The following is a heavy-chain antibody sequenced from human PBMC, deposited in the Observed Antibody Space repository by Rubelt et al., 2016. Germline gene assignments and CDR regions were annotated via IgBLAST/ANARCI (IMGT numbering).Heavy chain of an antibody. CDR2: ISSSSSTI. Sequence: RLSCAASGFTFSSYSMNWVRQAPGKGLEWVSYISSSSSTIYYADSVKGRFTISRDNAKNSLYLQMNSLRAEDPAVYYCARDRGSYLEYWGQGTLVTVSS. CDR3: ARDRGSYLEY. J-gene: IGHJ4*02. D-gene: IGHD1-26*01. CDR1: GFTFSSYS. V-gene: IGHV3-48*01.